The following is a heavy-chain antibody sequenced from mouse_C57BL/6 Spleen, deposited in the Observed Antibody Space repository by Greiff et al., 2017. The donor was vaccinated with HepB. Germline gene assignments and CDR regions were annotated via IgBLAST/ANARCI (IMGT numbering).Heavy chain of an antibody. D-gene: IGHD4-1*01. CDR3: ARELGRSWYFDV. V-gene: IGHV1-61*01. CDR1: GYTFTSYW. CDR2: IYPSDSET. Sequence: VQLQQSGAELVRPGSSVKLSCKASGYTFTSYWMDWVKQRPGQGLEWIGNIYPSDSETHYNQKFKDKATLTVDKSSSTAYMQLSSLTSEDSAVYYCARELGRSWYFDVWGTGTTVTVSS. J-gene: IGHJ1*03.